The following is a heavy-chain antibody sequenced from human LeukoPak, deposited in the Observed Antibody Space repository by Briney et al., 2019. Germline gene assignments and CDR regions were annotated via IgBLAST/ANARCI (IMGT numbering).Heavy chain of an antibody. CDR2: ISGSGGST. CDR1: GFTFSSYA. CDR3: AKDGETDYGDYASWLFDY. Sequence: GGSLRLSCAASGFTFSSYAMSWVRQAPGKGLEWVSAISGSGGSTYYADSAKGRFTISRDNSKNTLYLQMNSLRAEDTAVYYCAKDGETDYGDYASWLFDYWGQGTLVTVSS. D-gene: IGHD4-17*01. J-gene: IGHJ4*02. V-gene: IGHV3-23*01.